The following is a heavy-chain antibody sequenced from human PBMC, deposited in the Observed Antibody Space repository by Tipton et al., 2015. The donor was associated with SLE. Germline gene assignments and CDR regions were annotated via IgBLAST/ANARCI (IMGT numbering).Heavy chain of an antibody. D-gene: IGHD5-12*01. Sequence: SLRLSCAASGLVFNSYAMNWVRQAPGKGLVWVSRMNTYGTTTTYADSVKGRFTISRDNAKNSLYLQMNSLRDEDTALYYCAKEDGEWLRSFDQWGQGTLVTVSS. CDR2: MNTYGTTT. J-gene: IGHJ4*02. V-gene: IGHV3-74*01. CDR1: GLVFNSYA. CDR3: AKEDGEWLRSFDQ.